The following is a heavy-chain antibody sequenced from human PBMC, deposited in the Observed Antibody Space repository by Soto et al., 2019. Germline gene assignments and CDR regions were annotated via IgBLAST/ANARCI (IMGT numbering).Heavy chain of an antibody. Sequence: QVQLQESGPGLVKPSETLSLTCTVSGGSIRSYYWSWIRQPPGKGLEWIGDIYYTGSNKYNPSRKGRATMSLDTSQNQFPLKVSSVAAADTAVYYCAGYSEGLAPFEYWGQGTLVIVSS. J-gene: IGHJ4*02. CDR1: GGSIRSYY. D-gene: IGHD6-19*01. V-gene: IGHV4-59*01. CDR3: AGYSEGLAPFEY. CDR2: IYYTGSN.